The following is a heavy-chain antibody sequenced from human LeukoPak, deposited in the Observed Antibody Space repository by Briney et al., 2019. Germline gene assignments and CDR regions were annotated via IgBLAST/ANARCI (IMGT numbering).Heavy chain of an antibody. V-gene: IGHV3-74*01. D-gene: IGHD1-26*01. CDR2: LNEDGSFT. Sequence: GGSLRLSCPASGFTFSNYLLRWVPQVPGKGPVWVSRLNEDGSFTSYADSVMGRFTISRDNARNSLSLQMNSLRAEDAAIYYCASDRSGARDSCGQGTLVTVSS. CDR1: GFTFSNYL. J-gene: IGHJ4*02. CDR3: ASDRSGARDS.